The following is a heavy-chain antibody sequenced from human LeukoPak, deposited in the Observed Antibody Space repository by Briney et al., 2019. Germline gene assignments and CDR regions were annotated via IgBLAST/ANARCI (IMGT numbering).Heavy chain of an antibody. CDR1: VYTFTGYY. CDR3: ARGVSRDGYNSLYYFDY. CDR2: INPNSGGT. Sequence: ASVKVSCKASVYTFTGYYMHWVRQAPGQGLEWMGWINPNSGGTNYAQKFQGRVTMTRDTSISTAYMELSRLRSDDTAVYYCARGVSRDGYNSLYYFDYWGQGTLVTVSS. J-gene: IGHJ4*02. V-gene: IGHV1-2*02. D-gene: IGHD5-24*01.